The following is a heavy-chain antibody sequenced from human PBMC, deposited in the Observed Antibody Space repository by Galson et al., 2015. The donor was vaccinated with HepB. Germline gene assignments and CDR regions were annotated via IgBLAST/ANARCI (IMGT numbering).Heavy chain of an antibody. CDR3: LVFHLALIAHSGMDV. CDR1: GFTFSSYN. D-gene: IGHD3-16*02. V-gene: IGHV3-48*04. CDR2: ISSSSTM. J-gene: IGHJ6*02. Sequence: SLRLSCAASGFTFSSYNMNWVRQAPGKGLEWVSYISSSSTMYYADSAKGRFTISSDNAKNSLYLQMNSLRAEETAVYYCLVFHLALIAHSGMDVWGQGTTVTVSS.